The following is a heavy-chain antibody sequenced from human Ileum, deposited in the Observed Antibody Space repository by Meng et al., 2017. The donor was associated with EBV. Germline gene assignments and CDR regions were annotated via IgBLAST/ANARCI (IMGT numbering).Heavy chain of an antibody. V-gene: IGHV4-30-2*01. CDR1: GGSISSNGYS. CDR2: IYYSGTA. D-gene: IGHD5-24*01. CDR3: ARGGDGSPYFDY. Sequence: QLQLQESGSGLVKPSXXXXXXRAVSGGSISSNGYSWSWIRQPPGKGLEWLGYIYYSGTAFYNPSLKSRVTISLDRSKSQFYLKLISVTAADTAVYYCARGGDGSPYFDYWGQGALVTVSS. J-gene: IGHJ4*02.